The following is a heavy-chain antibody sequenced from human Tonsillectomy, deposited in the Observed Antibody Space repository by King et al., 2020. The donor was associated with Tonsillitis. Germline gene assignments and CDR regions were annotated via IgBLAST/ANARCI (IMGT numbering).Heavy chain of an antibody. J-gene: IGHJ6*03. CDR1: GFTFDDYA. V-gene: IGHV3-43*02. Sequence: VQLVESGGGVVQPGGSLRLSCAASGFTFDDYAMHWVRQAPGKGLEWVSLISGAGGSIYYADSVKGRFTISRDNSKISLYLQMNRLRTEDTALYYCAQSRSYYDFWSGSQDYYYMDVWGKGTTVTVSS. CDR2: ISGAGGSI. CDR3: AQSRSYYDFWSGSQDYYYMDV. D-gene: IGHD3-3*01.